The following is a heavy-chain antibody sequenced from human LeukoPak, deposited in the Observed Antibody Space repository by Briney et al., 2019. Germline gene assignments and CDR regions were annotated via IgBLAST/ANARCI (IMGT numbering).Heavy chain of an antibody. D-gene: IGHD2-15*01. Sequence: GGSLRLSCAASGFTVSDNYMSWFRQAPGKGLEWLSVLDSGGTAIYADSVRGRFTISRDNSKNTLHLQMDSLTIEDSALYYCARDHVVASGAVAYWGQGTLVAVSS. J-gene: IGHJ4*02. CDR3: ARDHVVASGAVAY. V-gene: IGHV3-53*01. CDR2: LDSGGTA. CDR1: GFTVSDNY.